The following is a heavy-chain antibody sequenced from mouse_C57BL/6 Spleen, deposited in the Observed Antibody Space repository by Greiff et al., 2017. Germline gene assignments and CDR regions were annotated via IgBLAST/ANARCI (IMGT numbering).Heavy chain of an antibody. Sequence: QVQLQQSGPELVKPGASVKISCKASGYAFSSSWMNWVKQRPGKGLEWIGRIYPGDGDTNYNGKFKGKATLTADKSSSTAYMQLSSLTSEDSAVYFCARSGWLLHYYAMDYWGQGTSVTVSS. V-gene: IGHV1-82*01. CDR3: ARSGWLLHYYAMDY. J-gene: IGHJ4*01. CDR1: GYAFSSSW. D-gene: IGHD2-3*01. CDR2: IYPGDGDT.